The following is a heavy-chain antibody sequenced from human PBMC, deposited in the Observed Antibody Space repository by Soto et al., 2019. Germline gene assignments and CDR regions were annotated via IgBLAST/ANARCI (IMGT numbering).Heavy chain of an antibody. CDR1: GGTFSSYA. J-gene: IGHJ6*02. D-gene: IGHD4-17*01. Sequence: GASVKVSCTASGGTFSSYAISWVRQAPGQGLEWMGGIIPIFGTANYAQKFQGRVTITADESTSTAYMELSSLRSEDTAVYYCAREIGMLAVTTDYYYGMDVWGQGTTVTVSS. CDR3: AREIGMLAVTTDYYYGMDV. V-gene: IGHV1-69*13. CDR2: IIPIFGTA.